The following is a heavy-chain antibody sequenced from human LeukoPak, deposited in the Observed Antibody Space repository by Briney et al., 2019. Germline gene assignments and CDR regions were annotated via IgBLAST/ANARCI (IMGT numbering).Heavy chain of an antibody. CDR1: GVTFNSFA. Sequence: GGSLRLSCAASGVTFNSFARNWVRQAPGKGLEWVAGISGGGGGTYYADSAKGGFTISRDNAKNTVYLQMNSLRAEDTAIYYCVRDADGLQLERQDFDHWGQGNLVTVSS. D-gene: IGHD1-1*01. V-gene: IGHV3-23*01. CDR3: VRDADGLQLERQDFDH. CDR2: ISGGGGGT. J-gene: IGHJ4*02.